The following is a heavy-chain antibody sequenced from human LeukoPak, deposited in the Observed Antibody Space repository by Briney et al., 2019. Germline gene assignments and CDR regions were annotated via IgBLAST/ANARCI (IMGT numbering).Heavy chain of an antibody. CDR2: INSSGSTI. Sequence: PGGSLRLSCAASGFTFSDYYMSWIRQAPGKGLEWVSYINSSGSTIYYADSVKGRFTISRDNAKNSLYLQMNSLRAEDTAVYYCAKEHYYDSSGYKMGFDPWGQGTLVAVSS. D-gene: IGHD3-22*01. CDR1: GFTFSDYY. V-gene: IGHV3-11*01. CDR3: AKEHYYDSSGYKMGFDP. J-gene: IGHJ5*02.